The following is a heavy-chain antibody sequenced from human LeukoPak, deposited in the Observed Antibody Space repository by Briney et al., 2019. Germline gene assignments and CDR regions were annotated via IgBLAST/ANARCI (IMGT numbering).Heavy chain of an antibody. D-gene: IGHD3-22*01. CDR1: GGSISNYY. CDR3: TEFYFDRSGYADY. CDR2: ISYSGNT. Sequence: SETLSLTCTVSGGSISNYYWSWIRQPPGKGLEWIGYISYSGNTNYNPSLKSRVTISVDTSKNQFSLKLRSVTAADTAVYYCTEFYFDRSGYADYWGQGTLVTVSS. V-gene: IGHV4-59*08. J-gene: IGHJ4*02.